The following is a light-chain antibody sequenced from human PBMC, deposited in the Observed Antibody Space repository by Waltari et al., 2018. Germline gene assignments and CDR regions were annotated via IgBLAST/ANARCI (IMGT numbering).Light chain of an antibody. CDR3: QKYNSAPWP. CDR2: AAS. V-gene: IGKV1-27*01. J-gene: IGKJ1*01. Sequence: DIQMTQSPSSLSASVGDRVTITCRASQGISNYLAWYQQKPGKVPKLLIHAASSLQPGVPSRVSGSGSGTAFTLAISNLQPEDVATYYCQKYNSAPWPFGQGTKVEIK. CDR1: QGISNY.